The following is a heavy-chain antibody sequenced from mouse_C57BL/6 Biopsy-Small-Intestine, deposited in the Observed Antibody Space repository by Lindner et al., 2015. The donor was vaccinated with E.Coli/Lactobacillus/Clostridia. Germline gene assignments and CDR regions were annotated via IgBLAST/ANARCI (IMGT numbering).Heavy chain of an antibody. D-gene: IGHD4-1*01. Sequence: SVKVSCKASGGTFTFRSYIIHWVRQAPGQGLEWMGSLMPGSGTPNYAQKFQDRVTITADELTTTAYMEVRSLTSDDTAIYYCARETGTPSYYSGLDVWGQGTTVTVSS. CDR3: ARETGTPSYYSGLDV. J-gene: IGHJ1*01. CDR2: LMPGSGTP. CDR1: GGTFTFRSYI. V-gene: IGHV1-4*01.